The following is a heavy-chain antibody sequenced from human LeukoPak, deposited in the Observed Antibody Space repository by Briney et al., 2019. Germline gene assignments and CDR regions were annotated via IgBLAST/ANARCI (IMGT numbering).Heavy chain of an antibody. CDR2: INPNSGGT. CDR3: ARGRGTMVRGVIPMGY. J-gene: IGHJ4*02. Sequence: ASVKVSCKASGYTFTGYYMHWVRQAPGQGLEWMGWINPNSGGTNYAQKFQGRVTMTRDTSISTAYMELSRLRSDDTAVYYCARGRGTMVRGVIPMGYWGQGTLVTVSS. CDR1: GYTFTGYY. D-gene: IGHD3-10*01. V-gene: IGHV1-2*02.